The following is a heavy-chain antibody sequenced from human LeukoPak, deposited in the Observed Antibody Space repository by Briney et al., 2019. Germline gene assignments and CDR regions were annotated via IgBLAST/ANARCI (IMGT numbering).Heavy chain of an antibody. CDR3: AKVRGTYSSGYFFDY. Sequence: PGGSLRLSCAASGFTFDNYAMHWVRHAPGKGLEWLSIISWNSGYIGYADSVKGRFTISRDNAKKSLDLQMNSLRAEDTAFYYCAKVRGTYSSGYFFDYCGQGTLVTVSS. D-gene: IGHD6-19*01. V-gene: IGHV3-9*01. J-gene: IGHJ4*02. CDR2: ISWNSGYI. CDR1: GFTFDNYA.